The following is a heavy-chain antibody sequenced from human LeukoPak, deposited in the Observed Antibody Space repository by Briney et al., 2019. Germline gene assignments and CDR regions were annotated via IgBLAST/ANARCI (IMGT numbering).Heavy chain of an antibody. CDR2: IYYSGNS. CDR1: GGSISSYD. Sequence: KPSETLSLTCTVSGGSISSYDWSWIRQPPGKGLEWIGNIYYSGNSNYNPSLKSRVTISVDTSKNQFSLKLSSVTAADTAVYYCARASSYSGYDAYFFEYWGQGTLVTVSS. J-gene: IGHJ4*02. V-gene: IGHV4-59*01. CDR3: ARASSYSGYDAYFFEY. D-gene: IGHD5-12*01.